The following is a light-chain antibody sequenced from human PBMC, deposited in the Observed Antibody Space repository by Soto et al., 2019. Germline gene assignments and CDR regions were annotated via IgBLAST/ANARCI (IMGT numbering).Light chain of an antibody. V-gene: IGLV2-14*03. CDR3: TSYTSSNTWV. Sequence: QSALTQPASVSGSPGQSITISCTGTSSDVGGYNYVSWYQQHPGKAPKLMIFDVTNRPSGDSNRFSGSKSGNSASLTISGLQAEDEADYYCTSYTSSNTWVFGTGTQLTVL. CDR1: SSDVGGYNY. CDR2: DVT. J-gene: IGLJ6*01.